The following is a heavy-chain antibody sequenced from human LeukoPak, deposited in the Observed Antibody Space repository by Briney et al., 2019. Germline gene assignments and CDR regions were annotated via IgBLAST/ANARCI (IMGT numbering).Heavy chain of an antibody. D-gene: IGHD6-19*01. CDR2: IYSGGST. CDR3: ARDRAAVAYWYFDL. V-gene: IGHV3-53*01. J-gene: IGHJ2*01. CDR1: RFTVSSNY. Sequence: GGSLRLSCAASRFTVSSNYMSWVRQAPGKGLGWVSVIYSGGSTYYADSVKGRFTISRDNSKNTLYLQMNSLRAEDTAVYYCARDRAAVAYWYFDLWGRGTLVTVSS.